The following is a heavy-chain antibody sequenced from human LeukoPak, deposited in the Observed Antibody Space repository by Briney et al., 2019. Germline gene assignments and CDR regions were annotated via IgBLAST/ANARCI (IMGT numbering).Heavy chain of an antibody. D-gene: IGHD6-19*01. V-gene: IGHV4-59*01. CDR3: ARYSSGWYGY. Sequence: SETLSLTCTVPGGSISSYYWSWIRQPPGKGLEWIGYIYYSGSTNYNPSLKSRVTISVDTSKNQFSLKLSSVTAADTAVYYCARYSSGWYGYWGQGTLVTVSS. CDR1: GGSISSYY. J-gene: IGHJ4*02. CDR2: IYYSGST.